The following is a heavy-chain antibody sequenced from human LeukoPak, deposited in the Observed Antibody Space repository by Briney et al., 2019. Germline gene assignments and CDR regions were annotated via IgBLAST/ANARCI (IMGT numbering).Heavy chain of an antibody. V-gene: IGHV2-5*02. CDR2: IYWDDDK. CDR1: GFSLSTSGVG. J-gene: IGHJ4*02. Sequence: SGPTLVNPTQTLTLTCTFSGFSLSTSGVGVGWIRQPPGKALEWLALIYWDDDKRYSPSLKSRLTITKDTSKNQVVLTMTNMDPVDTATCYCAHRRKDDYVWGSFDYWGQGTLVTVSS. D-gene: IGHD3-16*01. CDR3: AHRRKDDYVWGSFDY.